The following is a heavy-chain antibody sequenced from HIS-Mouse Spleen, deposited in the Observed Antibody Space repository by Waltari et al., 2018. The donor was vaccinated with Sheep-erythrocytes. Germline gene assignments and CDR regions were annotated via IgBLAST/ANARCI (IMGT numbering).Heavy chain of an antibody. V-gene: IGHV4-34*01. CDR2: SNHSGST. CDR3: ARSITMIVVVIKTNWFDP. J-gene: IGHJ5*01. Sequence: QVQLQQWGAGLLKPSETLSLTCAVYGGSFSGYYWSWIRQPPGKGLEWIGESNHSGSTNDNPSLKSRVTISVHTSKNQFSLKLSSVTAADTAVYYCARSITMIVVVIKTNWFDPWGQGTLVTVSS. D-gene: IGHD3-22*01. CDR1: GGSFSGYY.